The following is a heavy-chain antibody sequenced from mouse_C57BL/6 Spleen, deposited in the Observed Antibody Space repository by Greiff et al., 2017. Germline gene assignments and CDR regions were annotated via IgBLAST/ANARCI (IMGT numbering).Heavy chain of an antibody. V-gene: IGHV5-17*01. CDR1: GFTFSDYG. D-gene: IGHD1-1*01. CDR3: ARSYYGSSADYAMDY. J-gene: IGHJ4*01. CDR2: ISSGSSTI. Sequence: EVQLQESGGGLVKPGGSLKLSCAASGFTFSDYGMHWVRQAPEKGLEWVAYISSGSSTIYYADTVKGRFTISRDNAKNTLFLQMTSLRSEDTAMYYCARSYYGSSADYAMDYWGQGTSVTVSS.